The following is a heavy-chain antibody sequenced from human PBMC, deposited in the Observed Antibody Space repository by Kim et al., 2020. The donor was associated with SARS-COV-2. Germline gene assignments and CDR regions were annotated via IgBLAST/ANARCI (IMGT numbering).Heavy chain of an antibody. V-gene: IGHV3-30*18. CDR3: AKDRDYYGSGSYSYLFDY. CDR1: GFTFSSYG. CDR2: ISYDGSNK. J-gene: IGHJ4*02. D-gene: IGHD3-10*01. Sequence: GGSLRLSCAASGFTFSSYGMHWVRQAPGKGLEWVAVISYDGSNKYYADSVKGRFTISRDNSKNTLYLQMNSLRAEDTAVYYCAKDRDYYGSGSYSYLFDYWGQGTLFTVSS.